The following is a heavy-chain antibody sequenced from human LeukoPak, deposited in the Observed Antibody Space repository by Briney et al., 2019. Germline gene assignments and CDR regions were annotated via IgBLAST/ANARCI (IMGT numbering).Heavy chain of an antibody. D-gene: IGHD3-9*01. CDR3: ARDTYYDILTGSPGPYGMDV. CDR2: IIPILGIA. CDR1: GGTFSSYA. V-gene: IGHV1-69*04. J-gene: IGHJ6*02. Sequence: SVKVSCKASGGTFSSYAICWVRQAPGQGLEWMGRIIPILGIANYAQKFQGRVTITADKSTSTAYMELSSLRSEDTAVYYCARDTYYDILTGSPGPYGMDVWGQGTTVTVSS.